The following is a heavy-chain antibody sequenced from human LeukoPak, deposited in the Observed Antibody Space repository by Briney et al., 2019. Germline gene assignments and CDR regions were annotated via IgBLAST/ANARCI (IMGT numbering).Heavy chain of an antibody. CDR3: ASSKYYDFWSGTNGPFDY. CDR2: ISSSSSYI. Sequence: PGGSLRLSCAASGFTFSSYSMNWVRQAPGKGLEWVSSISSSSSYIYYADSVKGRFTISRDNAKNSLYLQMNSLRAEDTAVYYCASSKYYDFWSGTNGPFDYWGQGTLVTVSS. CDR1: GFTFSSYS. D-gene: IGHD3-3*01. V-gene: IGHV3-21*01. J-gene: IGHJ4*02.